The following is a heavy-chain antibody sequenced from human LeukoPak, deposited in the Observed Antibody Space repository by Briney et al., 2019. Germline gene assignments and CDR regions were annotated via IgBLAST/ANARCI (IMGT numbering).Heavy chain of an antibody. V-gene: IGHV4-38-2*02. CDR1: GYSISSGYY. CDR2: TQHSGTT. J-gene: IGHJ4*02. D-gene: IGHD3-22*01. Sequence: SETLSLTCTVSGYSISSGYYWGWIRQPPGKGLEWIGSTQHSGTTYSNPSLTTRVTISVDTSKNQFSLKLRSVTAADTAVYYCARDYDDSGYYGIWGQGTLVTVSS. CDR3: ARDYDDSGYYGI.